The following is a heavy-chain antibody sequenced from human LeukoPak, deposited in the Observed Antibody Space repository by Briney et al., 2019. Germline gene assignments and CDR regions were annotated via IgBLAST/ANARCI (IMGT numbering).Heavy chain of an antibody. CDR1: GGTFSSYA. D-gene: IGHD2-21*02. V-gene: IGHV1-69*01. CDR2: IIPIFGTA. Sequence: SVKVSCKASGGTFSSYAISWVRQAPGHGLEWMGGIIPIFGTANYAQKFQGRVTITADESTSTAYMELSSLRSEDTAVYYCARALDPCGGDCYETHAFDIWGQGTMVTVSS. CDR3: ARALDPCGGDCYETHAFDI. J-gene: IGHJ3*02.